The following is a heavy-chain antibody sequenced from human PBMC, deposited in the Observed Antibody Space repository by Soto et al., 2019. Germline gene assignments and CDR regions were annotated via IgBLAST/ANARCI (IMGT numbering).Heavy chain of an antibody. CDR1: GFTFSSYG. Sequence: QVQLVESGGGVVQPGRSLRLSCAASGFTFSSYGMHWVRQAPGKGLEWVAVISYEGTEKYYADSVKGRFTISRDNFKNTLYLQMSSLRAGDTAVYYCAKDVRLSGSYCDHWGQGTLVTVSS. CDR2: ISYEGTEK. D-gene: IGHD1-26*01. CDR3: AKDVRLSGSYCDH. V-gene: IGHV3-30*18. J-gene: IGHJ4*02.